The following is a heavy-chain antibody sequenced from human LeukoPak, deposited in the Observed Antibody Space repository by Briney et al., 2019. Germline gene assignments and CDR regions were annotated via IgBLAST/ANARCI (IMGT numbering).Heavy chain of an antibody. Sequence: SETLSLTCTVSGGSISSGGYYWSWIRQHPGKGLEWIGYIYYSGSTYYNPSLKSRVTISVDTSKNQLSLKLSSVTAADTAVYYCARGKSYEYDYVWGSYRCYFDYWGQGTLVTVSS. J-gene: IGHJ4*02. CDR2: IYYSGST. V-gene: IGHV4-31*03. CDR3: ARGKSYEYDYVWGSYRCYFDY. D-gene: IGHD3-16*02. CDR1: GGSISSGGYY.